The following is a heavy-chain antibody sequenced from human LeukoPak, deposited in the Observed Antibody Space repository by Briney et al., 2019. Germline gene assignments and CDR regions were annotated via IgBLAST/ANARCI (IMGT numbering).Heavy chain of an antibody. J-gene: IGHJ5*02. CDR2: IIPIFGTA. D-gene: IGHD3-3*01. Sequence: GSSVKVSCKASGGTFSSYAISWVRQAPGQGLEWMGGIIPIFGTANYAQKFQGRVTITADESTSTAYMELSSLRSEDTAVYYYARDFSRNDFWSGSNWFDPWGQGTLVTVSS. CDR1: GGTFSSYA. CDR3: ARDFSRNDFWSGSNWFDP. V-gene: IGHV1-69*01.